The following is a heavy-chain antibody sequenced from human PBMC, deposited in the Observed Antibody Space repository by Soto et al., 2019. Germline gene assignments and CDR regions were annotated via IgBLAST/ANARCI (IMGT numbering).Heavy chain of an antibody. Sequence: DVQLVESGGGLVKPGGTHRLSCAASGLSFTHACKNGARRSPGKGLEWIGRIKPKADDGTTDYAAPVRGRFTISRDDSKDTLYLQMNNLRTEDTAVYYCTTIYPFTVTVFLDYWGQGTLVTVSS. CDR3: TTIYPFTVTVFLDY. V-gene: IGHV3-15*01. D-gene: IGHD4-17*01. CDR1: GLSFTHAC. J-gene: IGHJ4*02. CDR2: IKPKADDGTT.